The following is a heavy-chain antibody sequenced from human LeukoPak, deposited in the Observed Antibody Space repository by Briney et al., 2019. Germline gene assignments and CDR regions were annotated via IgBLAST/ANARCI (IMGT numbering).Heavy chain of an antibody. V-gene: IGHV3-23*01. CDR3: AKIAETSGIYGQGYDY. CDR1: GFSFRTYG. CDR2: ISGSGDNT. J-gene: IGHJ4*02. D-gene: IGHD1-26*01. Sequence: GGSLRLSCAASGFSFRTYGMSWVRQAPGKRLEWVSGISGSGDNTHNADFVKGRFTISRDNSENTLYLQMNSLRAEDTAVYYCAKIAETSGIYGQGYDYWGQGTLVTVSS.